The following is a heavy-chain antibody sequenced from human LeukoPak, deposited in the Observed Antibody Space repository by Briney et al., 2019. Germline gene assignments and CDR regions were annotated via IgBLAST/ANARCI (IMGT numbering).Heavy chain of an antibody. Sequence: GGSLRLSCAASGFTFSSYAMHWVRQAPGKGLEWVAVISSDGNNKYYADSVKGRFTISRANSKNTLYLQMNSLRADDTAVYYCARDGADRFITMVRGVILDYRGRGTLVTVSS. V-gene: IGHV3-30-3*01. CDR2: ISSDGNNK. D-gene: IGHD3-10*01. J-gene: IGHJ4*02. CDR3: ARDGADRFITMVRGVILDY. CDR1: GFTFSSYA.